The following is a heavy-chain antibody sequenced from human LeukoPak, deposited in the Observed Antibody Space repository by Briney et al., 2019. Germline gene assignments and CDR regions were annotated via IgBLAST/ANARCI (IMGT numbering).Heavy chain of an antibody. J-gene: IGHJ3*02. CDR2: IYPGDSDT. Sequence: ESLKISRKGSGYSFTSYCIGWVRQMPGKGLEWMGIIYPGDSDTRYSPSFQGQVTISADKSISTAYLQWSSLKASDPAMYYCARRSGGLQGAFDIWGQGTMVTVSS. D-gene: IGHD1-26*01. CDR1: GYSFTSYC. V-gene: IGHV5-51*01. CDR3: ARRSGGLQGAFDI.